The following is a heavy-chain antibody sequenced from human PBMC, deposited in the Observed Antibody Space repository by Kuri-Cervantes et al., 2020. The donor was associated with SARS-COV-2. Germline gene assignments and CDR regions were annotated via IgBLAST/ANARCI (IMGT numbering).Heavy chain of an antibody. Sequence: EGSLRLSSTASGFNFSTTDMHWVRQTPGKGLEWVAVISDDGKKKKCVASGKGRFTISRDNSQNTLYLQVKSLKSEDTAMYYCAKDRFGVHDFWGQGTLVTVSS. J-gene: IGHJ4*02. CDR2: ISDDGKKK. D-gene: IGHD2-8*01. CDR3: AKDRFGVHDF. CDR1: GFNFSTTD. V-gene: IGHV3-30*18.